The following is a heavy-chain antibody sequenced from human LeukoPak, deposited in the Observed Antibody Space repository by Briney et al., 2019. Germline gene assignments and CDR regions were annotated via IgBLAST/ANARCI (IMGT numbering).Heavy chain of an antibody. CDR2: INPSGGST. D-gene: IGHD6-13*01. V-gene: IGHV1-46*01. Sequence: ASVKVSCKASGYTFTSYHMHWVRQAPGQGLEWMGIINPSGGSTSYAQKFQGRVTMTRDTSTSTVYMELSSLRSEDTAVYYCARDAAAAGTRGLDGMDVWGQGTTVTVSS. CDR1: GYTFTSYH. J-gene: IGHJ6*02. CDR3: ARDAAAAGTRGLDGMDV.